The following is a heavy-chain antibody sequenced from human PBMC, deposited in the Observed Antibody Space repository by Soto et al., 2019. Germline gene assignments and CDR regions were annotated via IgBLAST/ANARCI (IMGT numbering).Heavy chain of an antibody. CDR2: IKEDGSEK. CDR1: GFTFNTYR. D-gene: IGHD2-15*01. V-gene: IGHV3-7*01. CDR3: AREEPSLYCRGGSCSIPHFAY. Sequence: GGSLRLSCVVSGFTFNTYRMTWVRQGPGKGLEEVANIKEDGSEKYYGVSVRGRFTISRDNAKDSLFLQIASLRAEDTAVYYCAREEPSLYCRGGSCSIPHFAYWGRGTLVTVSS. J-gene: IGHJ4*02.